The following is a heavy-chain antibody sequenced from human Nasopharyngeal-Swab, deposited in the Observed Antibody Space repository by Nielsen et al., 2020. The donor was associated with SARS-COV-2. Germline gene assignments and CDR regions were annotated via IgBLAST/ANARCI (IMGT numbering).Heavy chain of an antibody. D-gene: IGHD6-19*01. CDR3: ARHLAVAGDFDY. V-gene: IGHV4-59*08. J-gene: IGHJ4*02. CDR2: IYYSGST. Sequence: SETLSLTCTVSGGFISSYYWSWIRQPPGQGLEWIGYIYYSGSTNYNPSLKSRVTISVDTSKNQFSLKLSSVTAADTALYYCARHLAVAGDFDYWGQGTLVTVSS. CDR1: GGFISSYY.